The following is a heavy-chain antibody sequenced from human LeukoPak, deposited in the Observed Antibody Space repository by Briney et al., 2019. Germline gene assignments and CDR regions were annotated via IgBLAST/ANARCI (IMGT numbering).Heavy chain of an antibody. V-gene: IGHV4-34*01. Sequence: SETLSLTCAVYGGSCSGYYWSWIRQPPGKGLEWIGEINHSGSTNYNPSLKSRVTISVDTSKNQFSLKLSSVTAADTAVYYCARGDILTGYFREFGFFDYWGQGTLVTVSS. CDR1: GGSCSGYY. D-gene: IGHD3-9*01. CDR3: ARGDILTGYFREFGFFDY. CDR2: INHSGST. J-gene: IGHJ4*02.